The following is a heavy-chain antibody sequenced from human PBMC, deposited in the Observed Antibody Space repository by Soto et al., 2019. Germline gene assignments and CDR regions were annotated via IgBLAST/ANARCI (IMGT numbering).Heavy chain of an antibody. CDR3: ARDGNYYDSSGYYYADAFDI. CDR1: GFTFSSYS. V-gene: IGHV3-21*01. D-gene: IGHD3-22*01. Sequence: PGGSLRLSCAASGFTFSSYSMNWVRQAPGKGLEWVSSISSSSSYIYYADSVKGRFTISRDNAKNSLYLQMSSLRAEDTAVYYCARDGNYYDSSGYYYADAFDIWGQGTMVTVSS. CDR2: ISSSSSYI. J-gene: IGHJ3*02.